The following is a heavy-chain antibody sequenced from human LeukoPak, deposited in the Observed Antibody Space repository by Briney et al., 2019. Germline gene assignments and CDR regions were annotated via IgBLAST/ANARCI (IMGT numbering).Heavy chain of an antibody. CDR3: AREYSGYDCDFDY. CDR1: GFTVSSNH. V-gene: IGHV3-53*01. CDR2: IYRGDST. J-gene: IGHJ4*02. Sequence: PGGSLRLSCAASGFTVSSNHMSWVRQAPGKGLEWVSVIYRGDSTHYADSVKGRFTISRDNAKNSLYLQMNSLRAEDTAVYYCAREYSGYDCDFDYWGQGTLVTVSS. D-gene: IGHD5-12*01.